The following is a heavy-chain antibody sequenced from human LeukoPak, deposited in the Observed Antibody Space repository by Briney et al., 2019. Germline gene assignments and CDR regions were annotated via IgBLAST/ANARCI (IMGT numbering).Heavy chain of an antibody. CDR3: ARGYHWKGFDY. J-gene: IGHJ4*02. D-gene: IGHD1-1*01. CDR2: INHSGST. V-gene: IGHV4-34*01. Sequence: SETLSLTCAVYGGSFSGYYWSWIRQPPGKGLEWIGEINHSGSTNYNPSLKSRVTISVDTSKNQFSLKLSSVTAADTAVYYCARGYHWKGFDYWGQGTLVTVSS. CDR1: GGSFSGYY.